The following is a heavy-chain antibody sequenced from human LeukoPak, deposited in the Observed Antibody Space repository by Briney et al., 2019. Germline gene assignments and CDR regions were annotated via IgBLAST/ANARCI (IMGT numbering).Heavy chain of an antibody. D-gene: IGHD3-22*01. CDR2: ISAYNGNT. CDR1: GYTFTSCG. J-gene: IGHJ5*02. Sequence: GASVKVSCKASGYTFTSCGISWVRQAPGQGLEWMGWISAYNGNTNYAQKLQGRVTMTTDTSTSTAYMELRSLRSDDTAVYYCARERIHYDSSGYYPSWFDPWGQGTLVTVSS. CDR3: ARERIHYDSSGYYPSWFDP. V-gene: IGHV1-18*01.